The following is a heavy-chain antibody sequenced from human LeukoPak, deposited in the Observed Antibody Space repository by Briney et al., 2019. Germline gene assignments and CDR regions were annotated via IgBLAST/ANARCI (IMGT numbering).Heavy chain of an antibody. V-gene: IGHV1-8*01. D-gene: IGHD3-10*01. CDR3: ARGRGLGRKENWFDP. CDR2: MNPNSGNT. J-gene: IGHJ5*02. Sequence: GASVTVSCKASGYTFTSYDINWVRQATGQGLEWMGWMNPNSGNTGYAQKFQGRVTMTRNTSISTAYMEMSSLRSEDTAVYYCARGRGLGRKENWFDPWGQGTLVTVSS. CDR1: GYTFTSYD.